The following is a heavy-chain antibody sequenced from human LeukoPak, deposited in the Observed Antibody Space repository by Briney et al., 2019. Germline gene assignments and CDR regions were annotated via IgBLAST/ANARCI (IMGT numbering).Heavy chain of an antibody. D-gene: IGHD1-1*01. V-gene: IGHV4-39*02. J-gene: IGHJ4*02. CDR1: DGSVSSANYY. CDR3: ASQKVQYFDH. Sequence: IPSETLSLTCTVSDGSVSSANYYWGWVRQPPGKGLEWIGSLYYTGSTFYNPSLKSRVIISVDTSKNHVSLKLSSVTAADTAVYYCASQKVQYFDHWGQGALVTVSS. CDR2: LYYTGST.